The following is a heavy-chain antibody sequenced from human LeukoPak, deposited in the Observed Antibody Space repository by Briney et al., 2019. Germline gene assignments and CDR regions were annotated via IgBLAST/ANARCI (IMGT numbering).Heavy chain of an antibody. CDR3: ATTMTTVTNIDY. CDR2: INPSGGST. J-gene: IGHJ4*02. D-gene: IGHD4-17*01. V-gene: IGHV1-46*01. Sequence: ASVKVFCKASGYTFTSYYMHWVRQAPGQGLEWMGIINPSGGSTSYAQKFQGRVTMTRDTSTSTVYMELSSLRSEDTAVYYCATTMTTVTNIDYWGQGTLVTVSS. CDR1: GYTFTSYY.